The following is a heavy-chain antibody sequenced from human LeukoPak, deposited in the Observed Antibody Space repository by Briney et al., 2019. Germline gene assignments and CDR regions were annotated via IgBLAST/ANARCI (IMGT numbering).Heavy chain of an antibody. D-gene: IGHD4-17*01. CDR2: ISGSGGST. CDR3: AKDYGDYGDNYFDY. CDR1: GFTFSTYA. Sequence: GGSLRLSCAASGFTFSTYAMSWVRQAPGKGLEWVSAISGSGGSTYYADSVKGRFTISRDNSKNALYLQMNSLRAEDTAVYYCAKDYGDYGDNYFDYWGQGTLVTVSS. V-gene: IGHV3-23*01. J-gene: IGHJ4*02.